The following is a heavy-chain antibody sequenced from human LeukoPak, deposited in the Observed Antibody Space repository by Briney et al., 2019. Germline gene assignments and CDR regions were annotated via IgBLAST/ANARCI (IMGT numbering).Heavy chain of an antibody. CDR3: AGGYCSGGSCMCFDY. D-gene: IGHD2-15*01. CDR2: IYHSGST. J-gene: IGHJ4*02. Sequence: SETLSLTCAVSGGSISSGGYSWSWIRQPPGKGLEWIGYIYHSGSTYYNPSLKSRVTISVDRSKNQFSLKLGSVTAADTAVYYCAGGYCSGGSCMCFDYWGQGTLVTVSS. CDR1: GGSISSGGYS. V-gene: IGHV4-30-2*01.